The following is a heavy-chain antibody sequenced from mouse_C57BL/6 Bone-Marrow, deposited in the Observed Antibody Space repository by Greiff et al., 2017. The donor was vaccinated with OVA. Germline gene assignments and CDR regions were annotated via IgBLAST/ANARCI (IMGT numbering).Heavy chain of an antibody. CDR1: GYTFTSYW. D-gene: IGHD1-1*01. CDR2: IHPNSGST. CDR3: ARGGYYSSSPLWYFDV. J-gene: IGHJ1*03. Sequence: QVQLKQPGAELVKPGASVKLSCKASGYTFTSYWMHWVKQRPGQGLEWIGMIHPNSGSTNYNEKFKSKATLTVDKSSSTAYMQLSSLTSEDSAVYYCARGGYYSSSPLWYFDVWGTGTTVTVSS. V-gene: IGHV1-64*01.